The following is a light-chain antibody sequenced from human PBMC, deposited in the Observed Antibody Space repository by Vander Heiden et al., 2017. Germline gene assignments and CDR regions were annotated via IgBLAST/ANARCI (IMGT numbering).Light chain of an antibody. J-gene: IGKJ5*01. CDR1: QTISTY. CDR2: AAS. Sequence: DIQMTQSPSSLSASVGDRATITCRASQTISTYLNWYQQKPGKAPKPLIYAASSLQSGVPARFSGSGSGTDFTLTISSLQPEDFATYYCQQSYSTPPLTFGQGTRLEIK. V-gene: IGKV1-39*01. CDR3: QQSYSTPPLT.